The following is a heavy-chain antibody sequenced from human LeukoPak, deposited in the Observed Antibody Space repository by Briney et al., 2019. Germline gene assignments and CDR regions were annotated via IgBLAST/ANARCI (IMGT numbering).Heavy chain of an antibody. V-gene: IGHV3-21*01. CDR3: ARDSDEGIAAAGAFDY. CDR1: GFTFSSYS. D-gene: IGHD6-13*01. CDR2: ISSSSSYI. Sequence: GGSLRLSCAASGFTFSSYSMNWVRQAPGKGLEWVSSISSSSSYIYYADSVKGRFTISRDSAKNSLYLQMNSLRAEDTAVYYCARDSDEGIAAAGAFDYWGQGTLVTVSS. J-gene: IGHJ4*02.